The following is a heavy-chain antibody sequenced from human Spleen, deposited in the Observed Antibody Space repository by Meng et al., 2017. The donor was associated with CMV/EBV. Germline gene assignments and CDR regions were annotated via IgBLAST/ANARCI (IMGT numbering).Heavy chain of an antibody. J-gene: IGHJ4*02. Sequence: SCAASGFTFSSYGMHWVRQAPGKGLEWVTMIWYDGSYKYYADSVKGRFTVSRDNPKNTLYLQMNDLRAEDTAVYYCVLDTSGFYRPDHWGQGTLVTVSS. CDR2: IWYDGSYK. CDR1: GFTFSSYG. D-gene: IGHD3-22*01. CDR3: VLDTSGFYRPDH. V-gene: IGHV3-33*03.